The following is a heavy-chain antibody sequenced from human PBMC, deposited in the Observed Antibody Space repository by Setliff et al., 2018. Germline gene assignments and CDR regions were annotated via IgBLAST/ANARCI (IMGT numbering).Heavy chain of an antibody. CDR1: GGYINTHY. Sequence: SETLFLTCTVSGGYINTHYWSWIRQPPGKGLEWIGTSSYSGNVNYNPSLQSRVTISVDMSNNQFSLELSSVTAADTAVYYCARVQWLAHFAYWGQGSLVTVSS. D-gene: IGHD6-19*01. J-gene: IGHJ4*02. CDR3: ARVQWLAHFAY. CDR2: SSYSGNV. V-gene: IGHV4-59*11.